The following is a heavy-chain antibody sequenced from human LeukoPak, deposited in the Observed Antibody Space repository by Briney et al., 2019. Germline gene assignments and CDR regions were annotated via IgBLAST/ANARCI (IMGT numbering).Heavy chain of an antibody. V-gene: IGHV4-34*01. CDR2: INHSGST. CDR3: ASDSSSWYYFDY. CDR1: GGSFSGYY. J-gene: IGHJ4*02. Sequence: PSETLSLTCAVYGGSFSGYYWSWIRQPPGKGLEWIGEINHSGSTNYNPSLKSRVTISVDTSKNQFSLKLSSVTAADTAVYYCASDSSSWYYFDYWGQGTLVTVSS. D-gene: IGHD6-13*01.